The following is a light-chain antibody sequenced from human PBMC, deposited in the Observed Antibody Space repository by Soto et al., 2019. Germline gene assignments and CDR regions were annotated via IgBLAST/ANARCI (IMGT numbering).Light chain of an antibody. CDR3: MQALQSPRT. V-gene: IGKV2-28*01. CDR1: QSLLHSNGYNY. J-gene: IGKJ1*01. CDR2: LGS. Sequence: DIGMTQSPLSRPVAPGEAASISCRSSQSLLHSNGYNYLDWYLQKPGQSPQLLIYLGSNRSSGVPDRFSGSGSGTDFTLKISRVEAEDVGVYYCMQALQSPRTCGQGTKVDIK.